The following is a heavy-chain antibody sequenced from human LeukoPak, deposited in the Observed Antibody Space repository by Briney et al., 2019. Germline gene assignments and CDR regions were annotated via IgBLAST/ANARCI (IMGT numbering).Heavy chain of an antibody. D-gene: IGHD4-17*01. CDR1: GGSISSYY. CDR2: IYYSGST. CDR3: ARDRGDYGDFDAFDI. V-gene: IGHV4-59*01. Sequence: SETLSLTCTVSGGSISSYYWSWIRQPPGKGLEWIGYIYYSGSTNYNPSLKSRVTISVDTSKNQFSLKLSSVTAADTAVYYCARDRGDYGDFDAFDIWGQGTMVTVSS. J-gene: IGHJ3*02.